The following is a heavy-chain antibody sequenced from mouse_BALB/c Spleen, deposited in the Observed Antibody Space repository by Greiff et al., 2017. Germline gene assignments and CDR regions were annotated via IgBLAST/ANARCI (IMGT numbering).Heavy chain of an antibody. CDR1: GYTFSSYW. V-gene: IGHV1-9*01. Sequence: VQLQQSGAELMKPGASVKISCKATGYTFSSYWIEWVKQRPGHGLEWIGEILPGSGSTNYNEKFKGKATFTADTSSNTAYMQLSSLTSEDSAVYYCASGSSGRYYFDYWGQGTTLTVSS. CDR3: ASGSSGRYYFDY. J-gene: IGHJ2*01. D-gene: IGHD3-1*01. CDR2: ILPGSGST.